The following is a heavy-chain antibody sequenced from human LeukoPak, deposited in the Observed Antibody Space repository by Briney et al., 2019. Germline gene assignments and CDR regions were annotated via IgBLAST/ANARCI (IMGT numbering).Heavy chain of an antibody. V-gene: IGHV3-23*01. Sequence: PGGSLRLSCAASGFTFSSYSMSWVRQAPGKGLEWVSSISGSGGSTYYADSVKGRFTISRDNSKSTLFLQMSSLRAEDTALYYCAKEGGIGAAASPFDIRGQGTRVTVSS. CDR2: ISGSGGST. CDR1: GFTFSSYS. D-gene: IGHD6-13*01. CDR3: AKEGGIGAAASPFDI. J-gene: IGHJ3*02.